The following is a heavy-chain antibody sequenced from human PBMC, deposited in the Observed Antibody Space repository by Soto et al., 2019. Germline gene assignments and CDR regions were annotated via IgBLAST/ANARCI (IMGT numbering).Heavy chain of an antibody. V-gene: IGHV1-2*04. CDR2: INPNSGGT. D-gene: IGHD1-26*01. CDR1: GYTFTGYY. J-gene: IGHJ6*02. Sequence: QVQLVQSGAEVKKPGASVKVSCKASGYTFTGYYMHWVRQAPGQGLEWMGWINPNSGGTNYAQKFQGWVTMTRDTSISTAYMELSRLRSDDTAVYYCARDPIMGATSGSMDVWGQGTTVTVSS. CDR3: ARDPIMGATSGSMDV.